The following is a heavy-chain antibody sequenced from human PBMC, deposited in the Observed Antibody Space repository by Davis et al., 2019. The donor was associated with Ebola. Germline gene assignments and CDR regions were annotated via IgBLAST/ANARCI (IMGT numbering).Heavy chain of an antibody. Sequence: GESLKISCKGSGYSFTSYWIGWVRQMPGKGLEWMGIIYPGDPDTRYSPSFQGQVTISADKSISTAYLQWSSLKASDTAMYYCARHGGYCSSTSCYPSHYYYMDVWGKGTTVTVSS. D-gene: IGHD2-2*03. CDR2: IYPGDPDT. CDR3: ARHGGYCSSTSCYPSHYYYMDV. CDR1: GYSFTSYW. J-gene: IGHJ6*03. V-gene: IGHV5-51*01.